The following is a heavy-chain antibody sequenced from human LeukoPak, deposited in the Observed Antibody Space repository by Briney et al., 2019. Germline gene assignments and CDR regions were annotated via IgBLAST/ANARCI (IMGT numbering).Heavy chain of an antibody. CDR2: IYLDGRA. V-gene: IGHV3-66*01. J-gene: IGHJ4*02. Sequence: GGSLRLSCAASGFAVSSKYMNWVRQAPGKGREWVTVIYLDGRADYADSVKGRFAISSDNSKNTVYLQMNSLKDEDTAVYYCARDAETSLANWGQGTLVTVSP. CDR3: ARDAETSLAN. D-gene: IGHD5-24*01. CDR1: GFAVSSKY.